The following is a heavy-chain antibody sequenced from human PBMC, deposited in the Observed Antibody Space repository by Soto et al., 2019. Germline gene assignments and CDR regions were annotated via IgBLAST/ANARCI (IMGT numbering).Heavy chain of an antibody. CDR3: AKGPEVVVAATRWYYFDY. D-gene: IGHD2-15*01. J-gene: IGHJ4*02. CDR2: ISGSGGST. CDR1: GFTFSSYA. Sequence: EVQLLESGGGLVQPGGSLRLSCAASGFTFSSYAMSWVRQAPGKGLEWVSAISGSGGSTYYADSGKGRFTISRDNSKNTLYLQMNSLRAEDTAVYYCAKGPEVVVAATRWYYFDYWGQGTLVTVSS. V-gene: IGHV3-23*01.